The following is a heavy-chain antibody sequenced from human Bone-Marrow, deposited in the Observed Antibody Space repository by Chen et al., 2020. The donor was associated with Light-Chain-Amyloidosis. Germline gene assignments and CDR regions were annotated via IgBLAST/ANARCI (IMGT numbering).Heavy chain of an antibody. Sequence: QLQLQESGPGQVKALETLSLTCIVSGDSINSRNHCWGWIRQPPGKGLEWIGSVYYTGTTYYNPSLKSRVTMSIDMSKNQFTLQLTSVTAADTAFYYCARDVTRDYGEGYRGWFDPWGQGTKVIVST. J-gene: IGHJ5*02. CDR2: VYYTGTT. V-gene: IGHV4-39*07. CDR1: GDSINSRNHC. D-gene: IGHD4-17*01. CDR3: ARDVTRDYGEGYRGWFDP.